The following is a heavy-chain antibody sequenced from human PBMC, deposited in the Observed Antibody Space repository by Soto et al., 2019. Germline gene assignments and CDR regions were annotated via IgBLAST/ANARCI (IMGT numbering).Heavy chain of an antibody. CDR2: ISAYNGNT. D-gene: IGHD3-10*01. CDR1: GYTFTSYG. V-gene: IGHV1-18*04. J-gene: IGHJ5*02. CDR3: ARDQPNYGSGSYYKTAYNWFDP. Sequence: ASVKVSCKASGYTFTSYGISWVRQAPGQGLEWMGWISAYNGNTDYAQKLQGRVTMTTDTSTSTAYMELRSLRSDDTAVYYCARDQPNYGSGSYYKTAYNWFDPWGQGTLVTVSS.